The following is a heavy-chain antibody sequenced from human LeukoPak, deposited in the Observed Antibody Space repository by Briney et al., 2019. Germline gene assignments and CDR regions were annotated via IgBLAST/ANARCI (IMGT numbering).Heavy chain of an antibody. V-gene: IGHV3-74*01. CDR2: INSDGSST. D-gene: IGHD5-12*01. CDR3: ARAYSGYDNLDY. J-gene: IGHJ4*02. Sequence: GGSLRHSCAASGFTFSSYWMHWVRQAPGKGLVWVSRINSDGSSTSYADSVKGRFTISRDNAKNTLYLQMNSLRAEDTAVYYCARAYSGYDNLDYWGQGTLVTVSS. CDR1: GFTFSSYW.